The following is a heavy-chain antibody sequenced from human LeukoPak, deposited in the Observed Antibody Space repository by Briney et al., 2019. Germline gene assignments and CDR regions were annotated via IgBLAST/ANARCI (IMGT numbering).Heavy chain of an antibody. CDR3: ARDADLGATIIGAFDI. V-gene: IGHV3-7*01. J-gene: IGHJ3*02. Sequence: PGGSLRLSCAASRFTFRSYWMSWVRQAPGKGLEWVANIKQDGSEKHYVDSVKGRFTVSRDNAKNSLYLQMNSLRAEDTAVYYCARDADLGATIIGAFDIWGQGTMVTVSS. CDR2: IKQDGSEK. CDR1: RFTFRSYW. D-gene: IGHD5-24*01.